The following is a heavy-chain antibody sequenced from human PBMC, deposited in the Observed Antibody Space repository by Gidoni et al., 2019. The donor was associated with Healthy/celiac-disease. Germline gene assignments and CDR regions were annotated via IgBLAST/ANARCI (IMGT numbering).Heavy chain of an antibody. CDR3: ARIRLGQFDY. V-gene: IGHV4-39*01. CDR1: GGSISSSSYY. Sequence: QLQLQESGPGLVKPSETLSLTCTVSGGSISSSSYYWGWIRQPPGKGLEWIGSIYYSGSTYYNPSLKSRVTISIDTSKNQFSLKLSSVTAADTAVYYCARIRLGQFDYWGQGTLVTVSS. CDR2: IYYSGST. J-gene: IGHJ4*02. D-gene: IGHD3-16*01.